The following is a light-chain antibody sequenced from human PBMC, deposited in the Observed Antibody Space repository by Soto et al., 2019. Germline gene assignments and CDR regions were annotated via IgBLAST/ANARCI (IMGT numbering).Light chain of an antibody. CDR2: DNN. V-gene: IGLV1-51*01. Sequence: QSVLTQPPSVSAAPGQKVTISCSGSSSNIGNNYVSWYQHFPGTAPKLLIYDNNKRHSGIPDRFSGSKSGTSATLGITGLQTGDEADYYCGTWDSLLSAVVCGVGTQLTVL. J-gene: IGLJ2*01. CDR3: GTWDSLLSAVV. CDR1: SSNIGNNY.